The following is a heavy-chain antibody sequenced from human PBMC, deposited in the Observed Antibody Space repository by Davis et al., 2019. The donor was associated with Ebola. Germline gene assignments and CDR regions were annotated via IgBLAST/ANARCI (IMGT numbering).Heavy chain of an antibody. CDR2: ISAYNGNT. V-gene: IGHV1-18*01. CDR3: GGGWLVLPNY. CDR1: GYTFTSYG. J-gene: IGHJ4*02. D-gene: IGHD6-19*01. Sequence: ASVKVSCKASGYTFTSYGISWVRQAPGQGLEWMGWISAYNGNTNYAQKLQGRVTMTRDTSTSTVYMELSSLRSEETAGYYCGGGWLVLPNYWGKGTLVT.